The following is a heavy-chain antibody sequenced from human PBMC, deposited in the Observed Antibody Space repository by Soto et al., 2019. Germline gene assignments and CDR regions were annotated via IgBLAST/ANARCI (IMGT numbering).Heavy chain of an antibody. CDR3: ARNRWLQFRYFDL. V-gene: IGHV4-59*01. J-gene: IGHJ2*01. CDR1: GGSISSYY. CDR2: IYYSGST. D-gene: IGHD5-12*01. Sequence: SETLSLTCTDSGGSISSYYWSWIRQPPGKGLEWIGYIYYSGSTNYNPSLKSRVTISVDTSKNQFSLKLSSVTAADTAVYYCARNRWLQFRYFDLWGRGTLVTVSS.